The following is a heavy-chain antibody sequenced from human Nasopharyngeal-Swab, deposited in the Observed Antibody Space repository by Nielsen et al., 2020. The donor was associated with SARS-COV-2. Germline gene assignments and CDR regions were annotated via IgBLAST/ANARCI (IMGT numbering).Heavy chain of an antibody. J-gene: IGHJ6*03. CDR1: GYSFSSYR. V-gene: IGHV5-10-1*01. CDR3: ARHPTIFGVVHTPYYFYIDV. D-gene: IGHD3-3*01. Sequence: GESLKISCRGSGYSFSSYRITWVRQMPGKGLEWMGRIDPSDSFTTYNPSFQGHVTISADKSISTAYLQWGSLQASDTAVYYCARHPTIFGVVHTPYYFYIDVWGKGTTVTVSS. CDR2: IDPSDSFT.